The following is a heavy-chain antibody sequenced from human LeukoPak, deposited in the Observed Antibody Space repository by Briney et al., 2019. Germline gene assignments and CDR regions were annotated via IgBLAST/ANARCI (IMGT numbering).Heavy chain of an antibody. CDR2: INPNSGGT. V-gene: IGHV1-2*02. Sequence: ASVKVSCKASGYTFTGYYMHWVRQAPGQGLEWMGWINPNSGGTNYAQKFQGRVTMTRDTSISTAYMELSRLRSDDTAVYYCARGPTSSYDILTGYDTAEGYYYYYYMDVWGKGTTVTISS. CDR1: GYTFTGYY. J-gene: IGHJ6*03. CDR3: ARGPTSSYDILTGYDTAEGYYYYYYMDV. D-gene: IGHD3-9*01.